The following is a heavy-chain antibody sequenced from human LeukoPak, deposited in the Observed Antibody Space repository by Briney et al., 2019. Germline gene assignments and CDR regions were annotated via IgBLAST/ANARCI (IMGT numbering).Heavy chain of an antibody. CDR2: IYTSGST. CDR1: GGPISSYY. D-gene: IGHD5-12*01. V-gene: IGHV4-4*09. J-gene: IGHJ4*02. Sequence: SETLSLTCTVSGGPISSYYWSWIRQPPGKGLEWIGYIYTSGSTNYNPSLKSRVTISVDTSKNQFSLKLSSMTAADTAVYYCARTSGYDWGVFNYWGQGTLVTVSS. CDR3: ARTSGYDWGVFNY.